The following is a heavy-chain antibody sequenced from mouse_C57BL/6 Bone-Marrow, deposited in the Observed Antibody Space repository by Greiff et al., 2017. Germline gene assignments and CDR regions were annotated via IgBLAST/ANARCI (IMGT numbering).Heavy chain of an antibody. J-gene: IGHJ2*01. CDR1: GYTFTSYW. Sequence: QVQLQQPGAELVMPGASVKLSCKASGYTFTSYWMHWVKQRPGQGLEWIGEIDPSDSYTNYNQKFKGKSTLTVDKSSSTAYMQLSSLTSEDSAVYYCARNGRLPCYFDYWGQGTTLTVSS. V-gene: IGHV1-69*01. D-gene: IGHD2-2*01. CDR2: IDPSDSYT. CDR3: ARNGRLPCYFDY.